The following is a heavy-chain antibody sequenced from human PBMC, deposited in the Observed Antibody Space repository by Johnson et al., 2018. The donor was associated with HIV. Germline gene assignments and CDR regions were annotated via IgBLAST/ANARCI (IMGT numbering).Heavy chain of an antibody. CDR3: ATHLSDYDDTLTDDAFDV. CDR1: GFTFSDAW. CDR2: IKSETDGGTT. V-gene: IGHV3-15*01. Sequence: VQLVESGGGLVKPGGSLRLSCAASGFTFSDAWMSWVRQVPGKGLEWLGRIKSETDGGTTDYATSVKGRFTISRDTSKNTLYLQINSLRTEDTARYYCATHLSDYDDTLTDDAFDVWGQGTMVTVSS. D-gene: IGHD4-17*01. J-gene: IGHJ3*01.